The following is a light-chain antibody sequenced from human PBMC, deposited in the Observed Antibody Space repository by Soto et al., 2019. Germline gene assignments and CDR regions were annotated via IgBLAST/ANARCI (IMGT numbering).Light chain of an antibody. Sequence: QSVLTQPPSASGTPGQRVTISFSGSSSNIARNTVNWYQQLPGTAPKLVIYSNNQRPSGVPDRCSGSKSGTSASLAMSGLQSEDEADYYCVAWDDSLNGYVVFGGGTKVTVL. CDR2: SNN. CDR1: SSNIARNT. V-gene: IGLV1-44*01. CDR3: VAWDDSLNGYVV. J-gene: IGLJ2*01.